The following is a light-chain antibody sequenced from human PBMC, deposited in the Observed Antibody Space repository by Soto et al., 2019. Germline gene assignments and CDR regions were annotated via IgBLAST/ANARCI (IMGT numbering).Light chain of an antibody. J-gene: IGKJ3*01. CDR3: QQSNNCFT. Sequence: IQLTQSPSSLSASVGDRVTITCRASQGLNTNLAWYQQKPGKAPNLLIYGASTLQKGVPSRFSGNGSGTVFTLTISSLQPEDLATYYCQQSNNCFTFGPGTKVDIK. V-gene: IGKV1-9*01. CDR2: GAS. CDR1: QGLNTN.